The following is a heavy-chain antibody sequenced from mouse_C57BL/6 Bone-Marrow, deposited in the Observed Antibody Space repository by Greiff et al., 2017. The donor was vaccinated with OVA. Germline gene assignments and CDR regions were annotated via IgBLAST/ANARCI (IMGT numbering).Heavy chain of an antibody. V-gene: IGHV14-4*01. CDR3: TDYYGSSPYARDY. Sequence: VQLQQSGAELVRPGASVKLSCTASGFNIKDDYMHWVKQRPEQGLEWIGWIDPENGDTEYASKFQGKATITADTSSNTAYLQLSSLTSEDTAVYYSTDYYGSSPYARDYGGKGTSVTVSS. J-gene: IGHJ4*01. D-gene: IGHD1-1*01. CDR2: IDPENGDT. CDR1: GFNIKDDY.